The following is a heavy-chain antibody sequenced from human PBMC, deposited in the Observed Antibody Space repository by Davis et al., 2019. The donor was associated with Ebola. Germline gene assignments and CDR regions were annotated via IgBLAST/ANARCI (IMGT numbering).Heavy chain of an antibody. J-gene: IGHJ4*02. CDR1: GFTFGDYA. CDR2: IRSKAYGGTT. Sequence: PGGSLRLSCTASGFTFGDYAMSWFRQAPGKGLEWVGFIRSKAYGGTTEYAASLKGRFIISRDDSKTIAYLQMNSLRAEDTAVYYCTRESESSAWYEGFDYWGQGTLVTVSS. D-gene: IGHD6-19*01. V-gene: IGHV3-49*03. CDR3: TRESESSAWYEGFDY.